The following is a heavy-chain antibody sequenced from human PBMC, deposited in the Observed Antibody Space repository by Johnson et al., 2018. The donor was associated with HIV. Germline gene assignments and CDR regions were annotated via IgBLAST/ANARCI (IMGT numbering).Heavy chain of an antibody. J-gene: IGHJ3*02. CDR3: ARESLDAFDI. Sequence: QVQLVESGGGLVKPGGSLRLSCAASGFTFSDYYIHWIRQAPGKGLERLAFIPVRRTAIYAYSVKGRFTISRDNSKNKLYLQMNSLRAEDTAVYYCARESLDAFDIWGQGTMVTVSS. CDR2: IPVRRTAI. CDR1: GFTFSDYY. V-gene: IGHV3-11*01.